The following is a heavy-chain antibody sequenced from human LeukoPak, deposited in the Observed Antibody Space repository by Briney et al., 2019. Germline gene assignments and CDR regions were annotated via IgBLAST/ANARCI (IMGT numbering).Heavy chain of an antibody. Sequence: GGSLRLSCAASGFTVSNSYMAWVRQAPGKGLEWVSSIYNDGSTVYADSVKGRFTISRDNSKNTLYLQMNSLRGDDTSVYYCAKIDMRNPAYWGQGTLVTVSS. V-gene: IGHV3-66*02. J-gene: IGHJ4*02. CDR1: GFTVSNSY. CDR2: IYNDGST. CDR3: AKIDMRNPAY. D-gene: IGHD1-14*01.